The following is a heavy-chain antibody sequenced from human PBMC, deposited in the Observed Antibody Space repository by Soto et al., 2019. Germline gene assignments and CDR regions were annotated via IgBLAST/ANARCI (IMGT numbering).Heavy chain of an antibody. CDR2: IYYSGST. CDR1: GGSISSYY. D-gene: IGHD2-2*01. J-gene: IGHJ6*03. CDR3: ARSIVVPAAIWEDVYYYYMDV. Sequence: SETLSLTCTVSGGSISSYYWSWIRQPPGKGLEWIGYIYYSGSTNYNPSLKSRVTISVDTSKNQFSLKLSSVTAADTAVYYCARSIVVPAAIWEDVYYYYMDVWGKGTTVTVSS. V-gene: IGHV4-59*08.